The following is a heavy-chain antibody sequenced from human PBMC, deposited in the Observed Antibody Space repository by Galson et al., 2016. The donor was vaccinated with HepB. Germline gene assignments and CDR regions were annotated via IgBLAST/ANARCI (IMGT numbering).Heavy chain of an antibody. Sequence: SLRHSCAASGFVFRMYPMSWVRQAPGKGLEWVSALSGTGGDTYYADSVKGRFTISSDNSKNTLYLQMTSLRDEDTATYYCAKDLTVAAWVDPWGQGTLVTVSS. V-gene: IGHV3-23*01. CDR2: LSGTGGDT. J-gene: IGHJ5*02. D-gene: IGHD4-23*01. CDR3: AKDLTVAAWVDP. CDR1: GFVFRMYP.